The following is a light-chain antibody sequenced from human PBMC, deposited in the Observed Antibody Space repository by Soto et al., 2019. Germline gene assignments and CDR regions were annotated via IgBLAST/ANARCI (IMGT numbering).Light chain of an antibody. Sequence: EVVLTQSPATLSLSPGERASLSCRASQSVSTNLAWYQQKPGQAPSLLIYGASTRATGIPARFSGSGSATEFTLTISSLQSEDFAVYCCQQYNDWPPWTFGQGTKVEIK. V-gene: IGKV3D-15*01. CDR2: GAS. CDR3: QQYNDWPPWT. CDR1: QSVSTN. J-gene: IGKJ1*01.